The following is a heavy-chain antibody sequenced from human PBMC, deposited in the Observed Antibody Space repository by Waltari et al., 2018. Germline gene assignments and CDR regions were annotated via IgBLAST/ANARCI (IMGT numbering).Heavy chain of an antibody. J-gene: IGHJ3*02. CDR3: ARGGLNAFDI. CDR1: GYTFPSSD. D-gene: IGHD3-22*01. V-gene: IGHV1-8*03. Sequence: QVQLVQSGAEVKKPGASVKVSCKASGYTFPSSDVNWVRQATGQGLEWMGWMNPNSGNTAYAQKFQGRVTITRHSSISTAYMELSSLRSEDTAVYYCARGGLNAFDIWGQGTMVTVSS. CDR2: MNPNSGNT.